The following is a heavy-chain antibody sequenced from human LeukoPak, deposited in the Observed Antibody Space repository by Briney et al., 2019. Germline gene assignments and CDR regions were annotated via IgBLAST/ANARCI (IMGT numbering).Heavy chain of an antibody. V-gene: IGHV4-59*08. CDR1: GGSISSYY. D-gene: IGHD3-22*01. Sequence: SETLSLTCTVSGGSISSYYWSWIRQPPGKGLEWIGYIYYSGSTNYNPSLKSRATLSVDTSKNQFSLKLSSVTAADTAVYYCARGDYDSSGFPWFDPWGQGTLVTVSS. J-gene: IGHJ5*02. CDR2: IYYSGST. CDR3: ARGDYDSSGFPWFDP.